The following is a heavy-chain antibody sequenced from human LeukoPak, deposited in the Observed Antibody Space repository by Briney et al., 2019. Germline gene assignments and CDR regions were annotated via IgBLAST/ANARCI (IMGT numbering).Heavy chain of an antibody. CDR2: INPSRGST. Sequence: AAVKVSCKASGYTFTSYYIHWVRQAPGQGLEWMGMINPSRGSTSYAQKFQGGLTMTRDTSTSTVYMDLSSLRSEDTAVYYCTRGVQLERRYYNWFDPWGQGTLVTVSS. D-gene: IGHD1-1*01. CDR1: GYTFTSYY. V-gene: IGHV1-46*01. J-gene: IGHJ5*02. CDR3: TRGVQLERRYYNWFDP.